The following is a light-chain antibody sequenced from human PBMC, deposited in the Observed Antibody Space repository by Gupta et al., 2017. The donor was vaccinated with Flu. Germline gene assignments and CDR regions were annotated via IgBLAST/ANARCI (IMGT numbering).Light chain of an antibody. J-gene: IGKJ4*01. CDR1: GSCRL. V-gene: IGKV3-11*01. CDR3: QQRSNAPPLT. CDR2: DVS. Sequence: SAPLSCRAKQGSCRLLGLVQPRTGQSPRLLIYDVSVRATGIPVRFSGSGSGTDFTLTISTLEPEDFGVYYCQQRSNAPPLTFGGGTRVEIK.